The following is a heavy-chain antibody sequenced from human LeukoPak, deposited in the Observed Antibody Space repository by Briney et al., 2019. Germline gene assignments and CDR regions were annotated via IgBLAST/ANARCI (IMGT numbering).Heavy chain of an antibody. D-gene: IGHD7-27*01. Sequence: GASVKVSCKASGGTFSSYAISWVRQAPGQGLEWMGGIIPIFGTANYAQKFQARVTITPDEFTSTAYMALSSLGSEDTDGYYCARDRSAWGRYFFDYWGQGTLDTVSS. J-gene: IGHJ4*02. V-gene: IGHV1-69*01. CDR2: IIPIFGTA. CDR1: GGTFSSYA. CDR3: ARDRSAWGRYFFDY.